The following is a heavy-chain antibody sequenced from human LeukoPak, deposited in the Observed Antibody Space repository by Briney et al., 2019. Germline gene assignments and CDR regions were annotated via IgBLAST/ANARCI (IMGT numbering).Heavy chain of an antibody. D-gene: IGHD1-26*01. Sequence: PSETLSLTCAVYGGSFSGYYWSWIRQPPGKGLEWIGEINHSGSTNYNPSLESRVTISVDTSKNQFSLKLSSVTAADTAVYYCARRSHWGQGTLVTVSS. CDR2: INHSGST. J-gene: IGHJ4*02. V-gene: IGHV4-34*01. CDR3: ARRSH. CDR1: GGSFSGYY.